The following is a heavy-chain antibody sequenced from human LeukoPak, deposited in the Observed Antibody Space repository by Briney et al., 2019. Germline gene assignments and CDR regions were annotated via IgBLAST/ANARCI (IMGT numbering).Heavy chain of an antibody. Sequence: PGGSLRLSCATSGFTFHNYDMHWVRQAPGKGLEWVAFIRFDGSNKYYADSVKGRFTISRDNAKNSLYLQMNSLRVEDTAVYYCTRDPRNLDYWGQGTLVTVSS. CDR2: IRFDGSNK. V-gene: IGHV3-30*02. CDR1: GFTFHNYD. D-gene: IGHD1-14*01. J-gene: IGHJ4*02. CDR3: TRDPRNLDY.